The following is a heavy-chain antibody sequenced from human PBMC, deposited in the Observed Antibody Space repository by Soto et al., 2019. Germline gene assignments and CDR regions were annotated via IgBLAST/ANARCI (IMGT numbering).Heavy chain of an antibody. CDR2: ISGSGGST. V-gene: IGHV3-23*01. CDR3: AKVELYPLWPGPFDY. Sequence: GGSLRLSCAASGFTFSSYAMSWVRQAPGKGLEWVSAISGSGGSTYYADSVKGRFTISRDNCKNTLYLQMNSLRAEDTAVYYCAKVELYPLWPGPFDYWGQGTLVTVSS. D-gene: IGHD1-26*01. CDR1: GFTFSSYA. J-gene: IGHJ4*02.